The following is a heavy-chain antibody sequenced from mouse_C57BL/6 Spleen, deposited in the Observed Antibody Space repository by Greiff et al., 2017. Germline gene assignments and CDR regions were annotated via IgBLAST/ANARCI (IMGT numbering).Heavy chain of an antibody. Sequence: EVQLVESGEGLVKPGGSLKLSCAASGFTFSSYAMSWVRQTPEKRLEWVAYISSGGDYIYYADTVKGRFTISRDNARNTLYLQMSSLKSEDTAMYYCTRAPYYYGSSNYFDYWGQGTTLTVSS. D-gene: IGHD1-1*01. CDR2: ISSGGDYI. CDR3: TRAPYYYGSSNYFDY. V-gene: IGHV5-9-1*02. CDR1: GFTFSSYA. J-gene: IGHJ2*01.